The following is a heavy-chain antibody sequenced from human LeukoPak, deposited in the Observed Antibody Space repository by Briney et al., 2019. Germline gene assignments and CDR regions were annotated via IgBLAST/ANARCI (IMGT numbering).Heavy chain of an antibody. Sequence: SVKVSCKASGGTFSSYAISWVRQPPGQGLEWVGGIITMFGTANYAQKFQGRVTITADESTSTAYMKLSSLRAEDTAGYYCARDIAVAGTSGYFDYWGQGTLVTVSS. D-gene: IGHD6-19*01. J-gene: IGHJ4*02. CDR2: IITMFGTA. V-gene: IGHV1-69*13. CDR3: ARDIAVAGTSGYFDY. CDR1: GGTFSSYA.